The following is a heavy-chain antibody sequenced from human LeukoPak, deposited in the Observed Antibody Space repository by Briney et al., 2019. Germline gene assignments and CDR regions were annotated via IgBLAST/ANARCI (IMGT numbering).Heavy chain of an antibody. CDR1: GFTVSSNY. CDR2: INHSGST. V-gene: IGHV4-34*01. CDR3: ASISSGWGGIWDY. Sequence: GSLRLSCAASGFTVSSNYMSWVRQAPGKGLEWIGEINHSGSTNYNPSLKSRVTISVDTSKNQFSLKLSSVTAADTAVYYCASISSGWGGIWDYWGQGTLVTVSS. J-gene: IGHJ4*02. D-gene: IGHD6-19*01.